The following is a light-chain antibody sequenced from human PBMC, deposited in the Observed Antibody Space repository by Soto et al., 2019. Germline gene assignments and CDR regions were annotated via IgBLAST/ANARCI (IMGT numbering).Light chain of an antibody. V-gene: IGKV1-6*01. Sequence: AIQMTQSPSSLSASVGDRFTITFRASQGIISELGWYQQKPGKAPNLLIYTASSLQSGVPSRFSGSGSGTDFTLTISSLQPEDFATYYCIQDYNYPLTFGGGTKVDIK. J-gene: IGKJ4*01. CDR2: TAS. CDR1: QGIISE. CDR3: IQDYNYPLT.